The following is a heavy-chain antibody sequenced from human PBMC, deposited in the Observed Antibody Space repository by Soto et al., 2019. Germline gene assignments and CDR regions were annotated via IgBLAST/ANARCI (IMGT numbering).Heavy chain of an antibody. CDR2: ISAHNGNT. CDR1: GYAFTTYG. Sequence: QVHLVQSGAEVKKPGASVKVSCKGSGYAFTTYGITWVRQAPGQGREWMGWISAHNGNTNYAQKRQGRVTVTSDTSTITAYRALRSLRSDDTAVYCCARGRYGDYWGQGALVTVSS. J-gene: IGHJ4*02. D-gene: IGHD1-1*01. V-gene: IGHV1-18*01. CDR3: ARGRYGDY.